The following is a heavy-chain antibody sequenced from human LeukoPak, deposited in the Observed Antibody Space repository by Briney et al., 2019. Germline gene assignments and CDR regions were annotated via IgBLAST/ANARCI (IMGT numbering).Heavy chain of an antibody. Sequence: ASVKVSCKVSGYTLTELSMRWVRQAPGKGLEWMGGFDPEDGETIYAQKFQGRVTMTEDTSTDTAYMELSSLRSEDTAVYYCATHPPGGYSGYDFHWFDPWGQGTLVTVSS. CDR1: GYTLTELS. D-gene: IGHD5-12*01. CDR3: ATHPPGGYSGYDFHWFDP. CDR2: FDPEDGET. V-gene: IGHV1-24*01. J-gene: IGHJ5*02.